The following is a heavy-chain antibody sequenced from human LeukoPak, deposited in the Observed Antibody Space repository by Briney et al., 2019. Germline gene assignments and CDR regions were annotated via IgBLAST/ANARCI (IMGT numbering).Heavy chain of an antibody. D-gene: IGHD2-2*01. CDR1: GFTFSSYA. CDR2: ISSSGGST. J-gene: IGHJ4*02. V-gene: IGHV3-23*01. Sequence: GGSLRLSCAASGFTFSSYAMSWVRQAPGKGLEWVSGISSSGGSTYYAAPVRGGSTISRDNSNNTLYLQMNSLRAEDTAVYYCASPDCSSTSCYAGRENYWGEGTLVTVSS. CDR3: ASPDCSSTSCYAGRENY.